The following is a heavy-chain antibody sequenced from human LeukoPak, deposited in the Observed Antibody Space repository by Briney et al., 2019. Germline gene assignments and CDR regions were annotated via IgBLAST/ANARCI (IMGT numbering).Heavy chain of an antibody. CDR3: ARDRKIFWRGYPIDV. D-gene: IGHD3-3*01. CDR1: GFPVTSNA. J-gene: IGHJ6*03. V-gene: IGHV3-30*04. CDR2: ISYDGTNK. Sequence: GRSLRLSCAASGFPVTSNAIQWVRQAPGKGLEWVAVISYDGTNKYYADSVKGRFTISRDNSKNTVYLQMNSLRTEDTAVYYCARDRKIFWRGYPIDVWGKGTTVTVSS.